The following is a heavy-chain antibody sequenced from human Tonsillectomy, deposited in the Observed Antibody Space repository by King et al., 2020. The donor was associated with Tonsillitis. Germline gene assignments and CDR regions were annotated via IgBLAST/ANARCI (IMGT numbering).Heavy chain of an antibody. CDR3: AKLVYARGVTISGWFDP. D-gene: IGHD3-10*01. Sequence: VQLVESGGGLVPRGGSLRLACAASGFTFSSYAMSWVRQAPGKGLEWVSVISGSGGSTYYADSVKGRFTISRDNSKNTLYLKMNSLRAEDTAVYYCAKLVYARGVTISGWFDPWGQGTLVTVSS. V-gene: IGHV3-23*04. J-gene: IGHJ5*02. CDR1: GFTFSSYA. CDR2: ISGSGGST.